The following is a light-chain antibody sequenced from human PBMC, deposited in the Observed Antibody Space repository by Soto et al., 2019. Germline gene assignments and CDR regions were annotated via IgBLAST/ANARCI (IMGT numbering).Light chain of an antibody. Sequence: EIVLTQSPATLSLSPGEGASLSCRASQSVGRYLAWYQQKPGQAPRLLIYDASNRATGIPARFSGSGSGTEFTLTINSLQSDDFATYYCQQYDKSPPWTFGQGTKVDIK. V-gene: IGKV3D-15*01. CDR2: DAS. CDR3: QQYDKSPPWT. J-gene: IGKJ1*01. CDR1: QSVGRY.